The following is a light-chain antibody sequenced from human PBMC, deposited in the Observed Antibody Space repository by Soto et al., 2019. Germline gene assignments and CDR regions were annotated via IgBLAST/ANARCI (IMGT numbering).Light chain of an antibody. V-gene: IGKV1-5*03. CDR3: QQYNIYSET. J-gene: IGKJ1*01. Sequence: DIQLTLYPFFLSASVGDRFTITCRASQSISSWLAWYQQKPGKAPKLLIYKASSLESGVPSRFSGSGSGTEFTLTISSLQPDDFTTYYCQQYNIYSETFGQGAKV. CDR1: QSISSW. CDR2: KAS.